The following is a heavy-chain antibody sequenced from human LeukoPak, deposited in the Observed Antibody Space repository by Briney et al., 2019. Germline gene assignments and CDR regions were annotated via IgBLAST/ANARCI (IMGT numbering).Heavy chain of an antibody. CDR3: AILAAPTYYFDY. J-gene: IGHJ4*02. CDR1: GFTFSSYE. D-gene: IGHD6-13*01. CDR2: INSDGSST. Sequence: GGSLRLSCAASGFTFSSYEMNWVRQAPGKGLVWVSRINSDGSSTSYADSVKGRFTISRDNAKNTLYLQMNSLRAEDTAVYYCAILAAPTYYFDYWGQGTLVTVSS. V-gene: IGHV3-74*01.